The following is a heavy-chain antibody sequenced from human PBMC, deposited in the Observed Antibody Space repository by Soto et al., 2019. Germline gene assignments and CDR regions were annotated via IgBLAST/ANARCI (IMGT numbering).Heavy chain of an antibody. CDR1: AFSLSTGGVG. CDR2: IYWDDDK. V-gene: IGHV2-5*02. CDR3: IQSRCGGDCLQSYASYYYYGMDV. D-gene: IGHD2-21*02. Sequence: QITLKESGPTLVKPTQTLTLTCTFSAFSLSTGGVGVGWIRQPPGKALEWLALIYWDDDKRYSPSLRSRLTRTKDTSKNQVVLTMTNMDPVDTATYYCIQSRCGGDCLQSYASYYYYGMDVWGQGTTVNVS. J-gene: IGHJ6*02.